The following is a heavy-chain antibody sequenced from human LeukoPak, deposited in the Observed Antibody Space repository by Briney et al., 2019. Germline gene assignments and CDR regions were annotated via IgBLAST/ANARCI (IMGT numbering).Heavy chain of an antibody. J-gene: IGHJ6*03. CDR2: MYYSGST. CDR1: GGSISSSSYY. V-gene: IGHV4-39*07. D-gene: IGHD1-26*01. CDR3: ARLSVIVGSTLEYYYYYMDV. Sequence: SETLSLTCTVSGGSISSSSYYWGWIRQPPGKGLEWIGSMYYSGSTYYNPSLKSRVTISADKSKNQVSLKLTSVTAADTAVYYCARLSVIVGSTLEYYYYYMDVWGQGTTVTVSS.